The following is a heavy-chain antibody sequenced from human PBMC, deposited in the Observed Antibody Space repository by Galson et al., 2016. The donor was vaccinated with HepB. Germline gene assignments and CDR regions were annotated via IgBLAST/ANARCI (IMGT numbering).Heavy chain of an antibody. D-gene: IGHD1-14*01. J-gene: IGHJ5*02. V-gene: IGHV1-69-2*01. CDR1: GYTFTDFP. CDR3: TTPGEPSAP. CDR2: VDPEDGET. Sequence: VKVSCKVSGYTFTDFPIYWVQQAPGEGLEWMGLVDPEDGETIYAEKFQGRLSITADTSTDTVYMQLSSLRSDDTAVYYCTTPGEPSAPWGQGTLVTVSS.